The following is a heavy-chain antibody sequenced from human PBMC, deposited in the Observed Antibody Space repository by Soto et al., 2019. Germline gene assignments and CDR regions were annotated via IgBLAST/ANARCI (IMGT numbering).Heavy chain of an antibody. J-gene: IGHJ4*02. D-gene: IGHD3-10*01. CDR1: GDSASSNSAA. Sequence: PSQTLSLTCAISGDSASSNSAAWIWIRQSPSRGLEWLGTTYYRSKWYNDYAVSVKSRITINPDTSKNQFSLQLNSVTPEDTAVYYCARGSGSGSYWVDYWGQGTLVTVSS. CDR2: TYYRSKWYN. V-gene: IGHV6-1*01. CDR3: ARGSGSGSYWVDY.